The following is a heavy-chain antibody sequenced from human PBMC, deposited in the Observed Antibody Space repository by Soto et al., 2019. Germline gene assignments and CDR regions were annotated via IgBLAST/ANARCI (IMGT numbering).Heavy chain of an antibody. CDR2: IRGFSPYA. V-gene: IGHV3-21*01. D-gene: IGHD2-15*01. CDR1: GITFTSYT. Sequence: PGGSLRLSCAASGITFTSYTMNWVRQAPGKGLEWVSGIRGFSPYAFYADSVKGRFTISRDNAQNSLFLQINSLRAEDTAVYYCARDRGYDDDDYYYNAMDVWGQGTTVTVSS. CDR3: ARDRGYDDDDYYYNAMDV. J-gene: IGHJ6*02.